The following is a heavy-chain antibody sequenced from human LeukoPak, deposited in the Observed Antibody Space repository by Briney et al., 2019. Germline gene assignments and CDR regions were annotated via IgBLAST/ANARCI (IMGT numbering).Heavy chain of an antibody. CDR2: IYSSGST. V-gene: IGHV4-4*07. J-gene: IGHJ6*03. CDR3: ARARYGSGSYHYMDV. CDR1: GGSISTKSYI. Sequence: PSDTLSLTCTVSGGSISTKSYIWSWIRQPAGKGLEWIGRIYSSGSTNYNPSLKSRVTMSVDTSKIQFSLNLSSVTAADTAVYYCARARYGSGSYHYMDVWGKGTTVTISS. D-gene: IGHD3-10*01.